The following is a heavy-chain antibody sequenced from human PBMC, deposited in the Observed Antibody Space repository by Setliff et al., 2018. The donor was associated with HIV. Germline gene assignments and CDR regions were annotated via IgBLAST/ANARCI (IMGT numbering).Heavy chain of an antibody. CDR2: IYQSGSI. CDR1: GYSINSGFS. V-gene: IGHV4-38-2*01. J-gene: IGHJ5*02. CDR3: ARPRRVGSRAWYWFDI. D-gene: IGHD6-19*01. Sequence: PSETLSLTCAASGYSINSGFSRAWIRQPPGQGPQWIGSIYQSGSIYYNPSLQSRVTISVDSSKNQFALNLFSVTAADTAVYYRARPRRVGSRAWYWFDIWGQGTLVTVSS.